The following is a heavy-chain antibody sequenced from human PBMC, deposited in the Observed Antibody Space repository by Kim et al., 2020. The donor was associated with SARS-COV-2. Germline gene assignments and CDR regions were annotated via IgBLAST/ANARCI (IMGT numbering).Heavy chain of an antibody. Sequence: GGSLRLSCAASGFTFSSYAMHWVRQAPGKGLEWVAVISYDGSNKYYVDSVKGRFTISRDNSKNTLYLQMNSLRAEDTAVYYCARDASVTTVYAFSNWGQGTLVTVSS. V-gene: IGHV3-30*04. CDR1: GFTFSSYA. D-gene: IGHD4-4*01. J-gene: IGHJ4*02. CDR2: ISYDGSNK. CDR3: ARDASVTTVYAFSN.